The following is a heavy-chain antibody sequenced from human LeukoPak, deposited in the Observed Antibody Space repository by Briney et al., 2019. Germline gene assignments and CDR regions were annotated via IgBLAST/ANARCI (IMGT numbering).Heavy chain of an antibody. D-gene: IGHD1-26*01. CDR1: GFTFSTYS. CDR2: ISSSGSTI. CDR3: ARGRQNSGSYSDAFDI. Sequence: PGGSLRLSCAASGFTFSTYSINWVRQAPGKGLEWVSYISSSGSTIYYADSVKGRFTISRDNAKNSLYLQMNSLRAEDTAVYYCARGRQNSGSYSDAFDIWGQGTMVTVSS. V-gene: IGHV3-48*04. J-gene: IGHJ3*02.